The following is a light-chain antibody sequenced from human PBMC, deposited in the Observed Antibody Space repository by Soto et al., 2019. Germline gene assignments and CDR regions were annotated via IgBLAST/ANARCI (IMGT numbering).Light chain of an antibody. CDR3: QQHGNSPS. Sequence: EIALTQSPATLSLSPGERATLSCRASQSISRYLAWYQQKPGQAPRLLIYDASNRATGIPARFSGSGSGTDFTLTISSLEPEDFAVYYCQQHGNSPSFGRGTKVDIK. J-gene: IGKJ1*01. V-gene: IGKV3-11*01. CDR1: QSISRY. CDR2: DAS.